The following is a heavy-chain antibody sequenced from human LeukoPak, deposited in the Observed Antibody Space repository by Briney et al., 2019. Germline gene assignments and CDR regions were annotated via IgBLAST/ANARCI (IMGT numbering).Heavy chain of an antibody. V-gene: IGHV3-7*04. CDR2: IKQDGSEK. CDR3: ARDNGVVHGVYYMDV. Sequence: AEGSLRLSCAASGFTFSNYWMTWVRQAPGNGLEWVADIKQDGSEKLYVNSVRGRFTISRDNAKVSLFLQMNSLRAEDTAVYYCARDNGVVHGVYYMDVWGEGTTVTVS. CDR1: GFTFSNYW. D-gene: IGHD3-3*01. J-gene: IGHJ6*03.